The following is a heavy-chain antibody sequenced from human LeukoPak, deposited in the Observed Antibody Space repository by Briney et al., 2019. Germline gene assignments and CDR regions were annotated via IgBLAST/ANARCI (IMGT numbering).Heavy chain of an antibody. CDR3: ARGDGEGYYGAYSRYFYYYMDV. CDR1: GGSISSYY. V-gene: IGHV4-4*07. Sequence: SETLSLTCTVSGGSISSYYWSWVRQPAGKGLEWIGRIYTSGSTNYNPSLKSRVTMSVDKSKNQFSLKLNSVTAADTAVYYCARGDGEGYYGAYSRYFYYYMDVWGKGTTVTVSS. CDR2: IYTSGST. D-gene: IGHD4-17*01. J-gene: IGHJ6*03.